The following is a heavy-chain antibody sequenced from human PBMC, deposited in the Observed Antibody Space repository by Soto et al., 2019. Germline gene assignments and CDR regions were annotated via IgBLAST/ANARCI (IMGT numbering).Heavy chain of an antibody. V-gene: IGHV3-33*01. CDR1: GFTFSSYG. CDR2: IWYDGSNK. Sequence: GGSLRLSCAASGFTFSSYGMHWVRQAPGKGLEWVAVIWYDGSNKYYVDSVKGRFTISRDNSKNTLYLQMDSLRAEDRAVYYRARSQTGYSSSWYSVYWGQGTLVTVSS. J-gene: IGHJ4*02. CDR3: ARSQTGYSSSWYSVY. D-gene: IGHD6-13*01.